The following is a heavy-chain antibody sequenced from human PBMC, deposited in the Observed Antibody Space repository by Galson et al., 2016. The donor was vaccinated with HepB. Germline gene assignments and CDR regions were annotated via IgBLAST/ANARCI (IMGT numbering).Heavy chain of an antibody. Sequence: SLRLSCAASGFTFSSYAMHWVRQAPGKGLEWVAVISYDGSNKYYADSVKGRFTISRDNSKNTLYLQMNSLRAEDTAVYYCAREVVPAANGYYYHCGMDVWGQGTTVTVSS. CDR2: ISYDGSNK. V-gene: IGHV3-30-3*01. J-gene: IGHJ6*02. CDR1: GFTFSSYA. CDR3: AREVVPAANGYYYHCGMDV. D-gene: IGHD2-2*01.